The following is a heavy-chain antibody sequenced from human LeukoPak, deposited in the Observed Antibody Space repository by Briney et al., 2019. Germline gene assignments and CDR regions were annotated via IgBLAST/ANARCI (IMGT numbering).Heavy chain of an antibody. CDR2: ISSSSSYI. CDR1: GFTFSSYA. J-gene: IGHJ6*03. CDR3: ARAMRFLEWSSHYYMDV. V-gene: IGHV3-21*04. Sequence: GGSLRLSCAAPGFTFSSYAMNWVRQAPGKGLEWVSSISSSSSYIYYADSVKGRFTISRDNAKNSLYLQMNSLRAEDTAVYYCARAMRFLEWSSHYYMDVWGKGTTVTVSS. D-gene: IGHD3-3*01.